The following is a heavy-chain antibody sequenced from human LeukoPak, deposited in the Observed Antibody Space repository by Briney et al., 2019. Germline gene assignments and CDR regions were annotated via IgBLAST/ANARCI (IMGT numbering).Heavy chain of an antibody. CDR3: ARLYELDNRSSDY. Sequence: KASETLSLTCTVSGGSISSSSYYWGWIRQPPGKGLEWIGSIYYSGSTYYNPSLKSRVTISVDTSKNQFSLKLSSVTAADTAVYYCARLYELDNRSSDYWGQGTLVTVSS. CDR2: IYYSGST. D-gene: IGHD1-14*01. J-gene: IGHJ4*02. V-gene: IGHV4-39*01. CDR1: GGSISSSSYY.